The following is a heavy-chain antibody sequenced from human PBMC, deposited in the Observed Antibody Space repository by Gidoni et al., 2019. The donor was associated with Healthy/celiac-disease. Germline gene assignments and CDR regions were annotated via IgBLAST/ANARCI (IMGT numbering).Heavy chain of an antibody. J-gene: IGHJ6*02. CDR1: GYTFTSYG. V-gene: IGHV1-18*01. D-gene: IGHD6-6*01. CDR3: ERERAGRWFYSSSSHYYYGMDV. CDR2: ISAYNGNK. Sequence: QVQLVQSGAEVKKPGASVKVSCKASGYTFTSYGISWVRQAPGQGLEWMGWISAYNGNKINEQKLQGRVTMTTHTSTSTAYMEVGSLRSDDTAVYYCERERAGRWFYSSSSHYYYGMDVWGQGTTVTVSS.